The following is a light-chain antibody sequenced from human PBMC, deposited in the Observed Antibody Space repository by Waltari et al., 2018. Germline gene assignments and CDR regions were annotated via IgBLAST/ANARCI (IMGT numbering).Light chain of an antibody. CDR1: SSDVGSYNY. J-gene: IGLJ1*01. V-gene: IGLV2-14*01. CDR3: SSYTSSSSYV. Sequence: QSALTQPASVSGSPGQSIPISCTGPSSDVGSYNYVSWYQQHPGKAPKLMIYEVSNRPSGVSSRFSGSKSGNTASLTISGLQAEDEADYYCSSYTSSSSYVFGTGTKVTVL. CDR2: EVS.